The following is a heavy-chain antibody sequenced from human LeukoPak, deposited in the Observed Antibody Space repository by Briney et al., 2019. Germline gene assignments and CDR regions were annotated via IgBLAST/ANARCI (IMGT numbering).Heavy chain of an antibody. D-gene: IGHD2-15*01. V-gene: IGHV3-23*01. Sequence: GGSLRLSCTTSGFTFNIYAMSWFRQAPGRGLEWVPAINANGRATYYADSVKGRFTLSRDNSKSTLYLHMNSLNIEDTAVYYCAKRVAASEPGFDSWGRGTLVSVSS. CDR1: GFTFNIYA. CDR2: INANGRAT. J-gene: IGHJ4*02. CDR3: AKRVAASEPGFDS.